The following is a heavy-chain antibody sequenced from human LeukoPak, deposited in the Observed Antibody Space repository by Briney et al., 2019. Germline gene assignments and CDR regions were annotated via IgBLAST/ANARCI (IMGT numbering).Heavy chain of an antibody. V-gene: IGHV1-8*01. D-gene: IGHD2-21*02. CDR1: GYTFTSYD. J-gene: IGHJ4*02. CDR2: MNPNSGNT. Sequence: GASVTVSCKASGYTFTSYDINWVRQATGQGLEWMGWMNPNSGNTGYAQKFQGRVTMTRHTSISTACMELSSLRSEDTAVYYCARETAAMASDYWGQGTLVTVSS. CDR3: ARETAAMASDY.